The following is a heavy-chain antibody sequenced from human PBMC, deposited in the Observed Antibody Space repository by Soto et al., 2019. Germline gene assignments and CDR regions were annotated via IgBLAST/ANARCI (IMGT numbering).Heavy chain of an antibody. V-gene: IGHV7-4-1*01. D-gene: IGHD6-19*01. CDR2: INTNTGNP. J-gene: IGHJ6*02. Sequence: ASVKVSCKASGYTFTSYAMNWVRQAPGQGLEWMGWINTNTGNPTYAQGFTGRFVFSLDTSVSTAYLQICSLKAEDTAVYYCAXEFSGWYSFYYYYGMDVWGQGTTVTVSS. CDR1: GYTFTSYA. CDR3: AXEFSGWYSFYYYYGMDV.